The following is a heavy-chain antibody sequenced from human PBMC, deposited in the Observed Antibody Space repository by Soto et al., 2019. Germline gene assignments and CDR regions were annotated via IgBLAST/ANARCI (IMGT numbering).Heavy chain of an antibody. Sequence: SETLSLTCTVSGGSISSGDYYWSWIRQPPGKGLEWIGYIYYSGSTYYNPSLKSRVTISVDTSKNQFSLKLSSVTAADTAVYYCARKKYYYDSSGEGAFDIWGQGTMVTVSS. CDR1: GGSISSGDYY. D-gene: IGHD3-22*01. J-gene: IGHJ3*02. CDR3: ARKKYYYDSSGEGAFDI. V-gene: IGHV4-30-4*01. CDR2: IYYSGST.